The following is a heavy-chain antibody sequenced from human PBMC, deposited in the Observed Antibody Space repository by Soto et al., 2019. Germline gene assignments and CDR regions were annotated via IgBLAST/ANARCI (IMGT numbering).Heavy chain of an antibody. V-gene: IGHV3-48*03. Sequence: GGSLRLSCAASGFTFSSYEMNWVRQAPGKGLEWVSYISSSGSTIYYADSVKGRFTISRDNAKNSLYLQMNSLRAEDTAVYYCARDGYNYYGMDVWGQGTTVTVSS. J-gene: IGHJ6*02. CDR2: ISSSGSTI. CDR1: GFTFSSYE. CDR3: ARDGYNYYGMDV.